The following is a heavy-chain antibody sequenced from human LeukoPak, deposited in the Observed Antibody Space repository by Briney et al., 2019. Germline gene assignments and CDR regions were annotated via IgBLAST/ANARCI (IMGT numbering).Heavy chain of an antibody. V-gene: IGHV3-74*01. CDR3: ARENLAAAADY. Sequence: PGGSLRLSCAASEFTFSAYWMHWVRQAPGKGLVWVSRIRGGGSMTNYADSVEGRFTISRDNAKNTLYLQMNSLRLEDTAVYYCARENLAAAADYWGQGTVVTVSS. CDR1: EFTFSAYW. J-gene: IGHJ4*02. CDR2: IRGGGSMT. D-gene: IGHD6-25*01.